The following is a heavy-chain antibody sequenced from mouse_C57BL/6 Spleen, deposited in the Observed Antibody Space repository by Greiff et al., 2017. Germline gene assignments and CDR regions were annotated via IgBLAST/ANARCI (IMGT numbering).Heavy chain of an antibody. CDR3: ARYLIYYDYSYAMDY. CDR1: GYTFTSYW. J-gene: IGHJ4*01. D-gene: IGHD2-4*01. CDR2: IYPGSGST. Sequence: VQLQQPGAELVKPGASVKMSCKASGYTFTSYWITWVKQRPGQGLEWIGDIYPGSGSTNYNEKFKSKATLTVDTSSSTAYMQLSSLTSEDSAVYYCARYLIYYDYSYAMDYWGQGTSVTVSS. V-gene: IGHV1-55*01.